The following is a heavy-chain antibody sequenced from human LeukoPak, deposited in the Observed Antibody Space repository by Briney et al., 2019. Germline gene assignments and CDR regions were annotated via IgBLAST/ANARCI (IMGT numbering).Heavy chain of an antibody. V-gene: IGHV4-39*01. J-gene: IGHJ3*02. CDR1: GGSISSSSYY. CDR3: ARRYVRGAFDI. D-gene: IGHD1-1*01. Sequence: SETLSLPCTVSGGSISSSSYYWGWIRQPPGKGLEWIGNIYYSGSTYYNPSLKSRVTISVDTSKNQFSLKLSSVTAADTAVYYCARRYVRGAFDIWGQGTMVTVSS. CDR2: IYYSGST.